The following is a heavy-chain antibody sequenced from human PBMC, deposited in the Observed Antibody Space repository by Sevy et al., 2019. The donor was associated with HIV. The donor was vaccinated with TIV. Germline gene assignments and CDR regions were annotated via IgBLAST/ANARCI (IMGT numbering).Heavy chain of an antibody. J-gene: IGHJ6*02. CDR3: SKAGDCTSCPLSHYFYYGMDV. V-gene: IGHV3-30*18. Sequence: GGSLRLSCAASGFTFSSYGMHWVRQAPGKGLEWVAVISYDGSNKYYADSVKGRFTISRDNSKTTLYLQMNSLRAEDTAVYYCSKAGDCTSCPLSHYFYYGMDVWGQGTTVTVSS. D-gene: IGHD2-2*01. CDR2: ISYDGSNK. CDR1: GFTFSSYG.